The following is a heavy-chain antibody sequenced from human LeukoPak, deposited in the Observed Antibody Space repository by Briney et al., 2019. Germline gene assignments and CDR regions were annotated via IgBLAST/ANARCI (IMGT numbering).Heavy chain of an antibody. CDR2: VRYDGSAK. CDR1: GFSFSGYG. J-gene: IGHJ4*02. V-gene: IGHV3-30*02. CDR3: AALHTGTFIDY. D-gene: IGHD4-17*01. Sequence: PGGSLRLSCAASGFSFSGYGMHWIRQVPGKGLEWVSFVRYDGSAKFYTDSVKGRFAISRDNSKNTLSLQMNRLRDGDTAVYYCAALHTGTFIDYWAREPWSPSPQ.